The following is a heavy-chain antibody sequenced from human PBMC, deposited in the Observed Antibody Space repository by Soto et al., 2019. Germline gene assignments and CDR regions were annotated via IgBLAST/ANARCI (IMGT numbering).Heavy chain of an antibody. V-gene: IGHV3-7*04. J-gene: IGHJ4*02. D-gene: IGHD3-10*01. Sequence: PGGSLRLSCAASGFTFSRYWMSWVRQAPGKGLEWVANIKQDGSEKYYVDSVKGRFTISRGNAKNSLYLQMNSLRAEDTAVYYCARDNGDHDLDYWGQGTLVTVSS. CDR2: IKQDGSEK. CDR1: GFTFSRYW. CDR3: ARDNGDHDLDY.